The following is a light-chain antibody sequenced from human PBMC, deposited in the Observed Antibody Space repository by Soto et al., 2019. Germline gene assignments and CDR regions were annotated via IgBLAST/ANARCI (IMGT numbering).Light chain of an antibody. CDR3: QQYGSSPLT. CDR1: QSVSYRY. CDR2: GAS. Sequence: EIVLTQSPGTLSLSPGERATLSCRASQSVSYRYLAWYQQKPGQAPRLLIYGASSRATGIPDRFSGSGSGTDSTLTISRLEPEDFAVYYCQQYGSSPLTFGGGTKVEIK. V-gene: IGKV3-20*01. J-gene: IGKJ4*01.